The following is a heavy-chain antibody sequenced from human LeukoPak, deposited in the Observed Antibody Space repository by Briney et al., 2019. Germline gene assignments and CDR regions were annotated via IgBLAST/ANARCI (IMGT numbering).Heavy chain of an antibody. D-gene: IGHD3-22*01. CDR1: GFAFSSYN. CDR3: AGLGGYRYFDC. J-gene: IGHJ4*02. V-gene: IGHV3-48*04. Sequence: PGGSLRLSCAASGFAFSSYNMNWVRQAPGKGLEWVSYISSSGSTIYYADSVKGRFTISRDNAKNSLYLQMNSLRAEDTAVYYCAGLGGYRYFDCWGQGTLVTVSS. CDR2: ISSSGSTI.